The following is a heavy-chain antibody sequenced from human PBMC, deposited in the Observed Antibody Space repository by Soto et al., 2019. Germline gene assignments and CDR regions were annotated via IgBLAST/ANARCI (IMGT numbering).Heavy chain of an antibody. J-gene: IGHJ4*02. Sequence: SETLSLTCTVSGGSISSYYWSWIRQPPGKGLEWIGYIYYSGSTNYNPSLKSRVTISVDTSKNQFSLKLSSVTAADTAVYYCARGNPGYSYGYDSPNFDYWGQGTLVTV. D-gene: IGHD5-18*01. CDR1: GGSISSYY. V-gene: IGHV4-59*01. CDR3: ARGNPGYSYGYDSPNFDY. CDR2: IYYSGST.